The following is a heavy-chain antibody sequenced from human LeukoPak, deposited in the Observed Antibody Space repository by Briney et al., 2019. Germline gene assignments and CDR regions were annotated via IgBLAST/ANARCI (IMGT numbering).Heavy chain of an antibody. V-gene: IGHV3-15*01. CDR3: TTSVTARGYDAFDI. CDR2: IKSKTDGGTT. J-gene: IGHJ3*02. CDR1: GFTFSNAW. Sequence: KPGGSLRLSCAASGFTFSNAWMSWVRQAPGKGLEWVGRIKSKTDGGTTDYAAPVKGRFTISRDDSKNTLYLQMNSLETEDTAVYYCTTSVTARGYDAFDIWGQGTMVTVSS. D-gene: IGHD2-21*02.